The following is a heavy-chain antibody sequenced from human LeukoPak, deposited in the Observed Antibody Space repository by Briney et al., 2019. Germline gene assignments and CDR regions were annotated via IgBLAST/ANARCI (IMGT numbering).Heavy chain of an antibody. CDR1: GLTFSDYY. Sequence: LRLSCAASGLTFSDYYMSWIRQPPGKGLEWIGYIYYSGSTYYNPSLKSRVTISVDTSKNQFSLKLSSVTAADTAVYYCASLVVPAATGSAFDIWGQGTMVTVSS. CDR2: IYYSGST. V-gene: IGHV4-30-4*08. J-gene: IGHJ3*02. D-gene: IGHD2-2*01. CDR3: ASLVVPAATGSAFDI.